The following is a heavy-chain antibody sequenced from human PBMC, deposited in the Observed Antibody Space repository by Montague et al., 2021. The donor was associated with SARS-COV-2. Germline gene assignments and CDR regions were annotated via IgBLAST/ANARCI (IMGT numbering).Heavy chain of an antibody. Sequence: TLSTCTVSGGSISANGYYWSWIRQHPGKGLEWIGNIYNSGSTNYSPSLKSRVSISLDTSKNQFSLNLRSVTAADTAVYYCATSESFGAYSPFDYWGRGTLVTVSS. CDR3: ATSESFGAYSPFDY. J-gene: IGHJ4*02. CDR1: GGSISANGYY. D-gene: IGHD4-17*01. CDR2: IYNSGST. V-gene: IGHV4-31*03.